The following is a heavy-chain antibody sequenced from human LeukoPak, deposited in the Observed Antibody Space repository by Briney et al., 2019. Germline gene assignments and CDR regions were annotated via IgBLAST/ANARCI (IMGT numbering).Heavy chain of an antibody. D-gene: IGHD2-2*01. CDR3: AKDGVVPAALGIFDY. Sequence: GGSLRLSCAASGFTFSSYAMSGVRQAPGEGLEWVSAISGSGGSTYYADSVKGRFTISRDNSNNTLHLQMNSLRAEDTAVYYCAKDGVVPAALGIFDYWGQGTLVTVSS. J-gene: IGHJ4*02. CDR1: GFTFSSYA. CDR2: ISGSGGST. V-gene: IGHV3-23*01.